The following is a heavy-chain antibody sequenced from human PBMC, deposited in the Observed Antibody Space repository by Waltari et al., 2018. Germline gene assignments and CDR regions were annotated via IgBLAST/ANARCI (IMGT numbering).Heavy chain of an antibody. CDR2: SHQTGRP. V-gene: IGHV4-34*02. D-gene: IGHD2-15*01. J-gene: IGHJ3*02. CDR1: GGSLSGAF. CDR3: ARQPIVVGAPVTDAFDI. Sequence: QVQLQQLGARLLKPSETLSLSCAVNGGSLSGAFWSWIRQPPGTGLEWLGESHQTGRPKYNPSLKSRVSISVDTSKSQVTVRMTSVSVADTAVYYCARQPIVVGAPVTDAFDIWGQGTLVRVSS.